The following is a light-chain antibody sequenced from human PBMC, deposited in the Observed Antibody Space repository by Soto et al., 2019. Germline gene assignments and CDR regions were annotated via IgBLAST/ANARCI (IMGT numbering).Light chain of an antibody. CDR1: QSVSSNF. CDR3: QQYGSSPET. J-gene: IGKJ1*01. Sequence: EIVLTQSPGTLSLSPGERATLSCRASQSVSSNFLAWYQEKLGQAPRLLIYGASKRATGIPDRFSGSGSGTDFTLTISRLEPEDFAVYYCQQYGSSPETFGQGTKVDIK. CDR2: GAS. V-gene: IGKV3-20*01.